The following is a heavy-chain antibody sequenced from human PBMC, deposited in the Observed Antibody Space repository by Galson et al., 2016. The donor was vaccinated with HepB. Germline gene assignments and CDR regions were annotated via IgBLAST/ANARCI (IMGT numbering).Heavy chain of an antibody. D-gene: IGHD5-24*01. J-gene: IGHJ4*02. CDR3: ARDRDYLLDS. CDR1: GYTFTSYG. V-gene: IGHV1-18*01. CDR2: ISASKGKT. Sequence: SVKVSCKASGYTFTSYGISWVRQAPGQGLEWMGWISASKGKTNYAQNLQGRVTITTDTYTSTVYMELRSLRSDDTAMYYCARDRDYLLDSWGQGTLVTVSP.